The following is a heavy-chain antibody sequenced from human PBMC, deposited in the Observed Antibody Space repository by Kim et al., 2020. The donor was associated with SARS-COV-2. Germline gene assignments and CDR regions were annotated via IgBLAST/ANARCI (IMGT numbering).Heavy chain of an antibody. CDR3: ARGRGAQWLVPRPFDY. V-gene: IGHV4-34*01. CDR2: INHSGST. Sequence: SETLSLTCAVYGGSFSGYYWSWIRQPPGKGLEWIGEINHSGSTNYNPSLKSRVTISVDTSKNQFSLKLSSVTAADTAVYYCARGRGAQWLVPRPFDYWGQGTLVTVSS. CDR1: GGSFSGYY. D-gene: IGHD6-19*01. J-gene: IGHJ4*02.